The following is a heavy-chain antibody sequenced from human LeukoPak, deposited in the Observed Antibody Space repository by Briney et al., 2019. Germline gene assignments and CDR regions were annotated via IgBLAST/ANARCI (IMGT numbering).Heavy chain of an antibody. CDR1: GYTFTGYY. V-gene: IGHV1-2*02. Sequence: ASVKVSCKASGYTFTGYYMHWVRQAPGQGLEWMGWINPNSGGTNYAQEFQGRVTMTRDTSISTAYMELSRLRSDDTAVYYCARALGLRVRDAFDIWGQGTMVTVSS. D-gene: IGHD4-17*01. CDR3: ARALGLRVRDAFDI. CDR2: INPNSGGT. J-gene: IGHJ3*02.